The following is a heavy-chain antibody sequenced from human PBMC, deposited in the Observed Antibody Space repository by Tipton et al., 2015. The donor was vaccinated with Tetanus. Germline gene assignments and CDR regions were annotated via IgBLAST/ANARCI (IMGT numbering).Heavy chain of an antibody. Sequence: TLSLTCAVSGRSFRGYSWSWVRQPPGKGLEGIGKINHSGKPPYNPSLKSRVTMSLDTSNHLFSLSLSSVTAADTAVYFCARDINYASDYWGQGTLVTVSS. J-gene: IGHJ4*02. CDR2: INHSGKP. CDR1: GRSFRGYS. CDR3: ARDINYASDY. V-gene: IGHV4-34*01. D-gene: IGHD4-11*01.